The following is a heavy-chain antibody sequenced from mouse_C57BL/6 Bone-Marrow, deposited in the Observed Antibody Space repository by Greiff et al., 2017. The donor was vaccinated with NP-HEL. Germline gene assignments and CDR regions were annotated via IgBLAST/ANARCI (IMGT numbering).Heavy chain of an antibody. Sequence: VMLVESGPGLVAPSQSLSITCTVSGFSLTGYGVNWVRQPPGKGLEWLGMIWGDGSTDYNSALKSRLSISKDNSKSQGFLKMNSLQTDDTARYYCARELGHYAMDYWGQGTSVTVSS. CDR1: GFSLTGYG. CDR2: IWGDGST. J-gene: IGHJ4*01. D-gene: IGHD4-1*01. CDR3: ARELGHYAMDY. V-gene: IGHV2-6-7*01.